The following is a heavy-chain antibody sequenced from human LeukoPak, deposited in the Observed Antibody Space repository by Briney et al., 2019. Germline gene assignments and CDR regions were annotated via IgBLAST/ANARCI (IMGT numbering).Heavy chain of an antibody. Sequence: ASVKVSCKASGYTFTGYYMHWVRQAPGQGLEWMGWINPNSGGTNYAQKFQGRVTMTRDTSISTAYMELSRLRSDDTAVYYCARTSRSEWLRFSIYYYMDVWGKGTTVTVSS. CDR2: INPNSGGT. D-gene: IGHD5-12*01. V-gene: IGHV1-2*02. J-gene: IGHJ6*03. CDR1: GYTFTGYY. CDR3: ARTSRSEWLRFSIYYYMDV.